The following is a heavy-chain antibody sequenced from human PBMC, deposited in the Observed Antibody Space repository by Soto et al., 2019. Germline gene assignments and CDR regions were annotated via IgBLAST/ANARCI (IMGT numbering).Heavy chain of an antibody. D-gene: IGHD6-19*01. V-gene: IGHV3-30*18. J-gene: IGHJ6*02. Sequence: SLRLSCAASGFTFSSYGMHWVRQAPGKGLEWVAVISYDGSNKYYADSVKGRFTISRDNSKNTLYLQMNSLRAEDTAVYYCAKDLKWLAPYYYYGMDVWGQGTTVTVSS. CDR3: AKDLKWLAPYYYYGMDV. CDR2: ISYDGSNK. CDR1: GFTFSSYG.